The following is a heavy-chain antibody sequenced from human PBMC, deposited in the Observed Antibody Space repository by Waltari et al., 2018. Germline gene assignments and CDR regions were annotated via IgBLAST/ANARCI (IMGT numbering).Heavy chain of an antibody. J-gene: IGHJ4*02. CDR3: IKDAYGPNDY. D-gene: IGHD3-10*01. CDR1: GFTVTTYW. CDR2: IIPRGIVI. Sequence: EVQLVESRGGLVLPGGSLRLSCAASGFTVTTYWMHWVRQAPGKGLVWVSLIIPRGIVINYADSVKGRFTIARDIAKNTLHLQMSSLRAEDTAIYYCIKDAYGPNDYWGQGALVTVSS. V-gene: IGHV3-74*01.